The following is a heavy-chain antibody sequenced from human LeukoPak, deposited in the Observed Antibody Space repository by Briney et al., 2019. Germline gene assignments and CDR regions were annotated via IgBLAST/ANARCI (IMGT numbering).Heavy chain of an antibody. D-gene: IGHD3-9*01. CDR1: GFTFSSYA. V-gene: IGHV3-23*01. CDR3: ATTIPPYYDILTGYSDY. J-gene: IGHJ4*02. Sequence: PGGSLRLPXAASGFTFSSYAMSWVRQAPGKGVEWVSAISGSGGSTYYADSVKGRFTISRDNSKNTLYLQMNSLRAEDTAVYYCATTIPPYYDILTGYSDYWGQGTLVTVSS. CDR2: ISGSGGST.